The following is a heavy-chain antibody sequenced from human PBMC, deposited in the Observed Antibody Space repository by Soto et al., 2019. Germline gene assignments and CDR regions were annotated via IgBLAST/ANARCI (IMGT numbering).Heavy chain of an antibody. D-gene: IGHD5-12*01. V-gene: IGHV1-69*13. CDR3: ARDLRVEMATIEYYYYGMDV. CDR2: IIPIFGTA. CDR1: GXTFSSYA. Sequence: ASVKVSCKASGXTFSSYAISWVRQAPGQGLEWMGGIIPIFGTANYAQKFQGRVTITADESTSTAYMELSSLRSEDTAVYYCARDLRVEMATIEYYYYGMDVWGQGTTVTVSS. J-gene: IGHJ6*02.